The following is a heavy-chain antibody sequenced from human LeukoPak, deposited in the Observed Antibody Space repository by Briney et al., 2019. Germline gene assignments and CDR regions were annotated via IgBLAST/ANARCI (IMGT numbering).Heavy chain of an antibody. Sequence: GASVKVSCKASGYTFTSYDINWVGQATGQGLEWMGWMNPNSGNTGYAQKFQGRVTITRDTSISTAYMELSSLRSEDTAVYYCARRVTYYDILTGYLYYFDYWGQGTLVTVSS. D-gene: IGHD3-9*01. CDR2: MNPNSGNT. V-gene: IGHV1-8*03. J-gene: IGHJ4*02. CDR1: GYTFTSYD. CDR3: ARRVTYYDILTGYLYYFDY.